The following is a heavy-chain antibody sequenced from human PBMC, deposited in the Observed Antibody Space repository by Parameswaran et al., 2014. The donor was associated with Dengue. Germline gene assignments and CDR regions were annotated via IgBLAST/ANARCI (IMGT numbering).Heavy chain of an antibody. CDR2: IYYSGST. D-gene: IGHD3-10*01. J-gene: IGHJ4*02. V-gene: IGHV4-59*01. Sequence: WIRQPPGKGLEWIGYIYYSGSTNYNPSLKSRVTISVDTSKNQFSLKLSSVTAADTAVYYCARDKGRLIFDYWGQGTLVTVSS. CDR3: ARDKGRLIFDY.